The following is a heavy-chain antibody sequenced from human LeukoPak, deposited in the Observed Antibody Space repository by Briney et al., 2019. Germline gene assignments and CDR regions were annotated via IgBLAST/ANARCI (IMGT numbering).Heavy chain of an antibody. Sequence: GGSLRLSCAASGFTFSSYGMHWVRQAPGKGLEWVSSISNSSSYIYYADSVKGRFTISRDNAKNSLYLQMNSLRAEDTAVYYCARDLYGDYPWDYWGQGTLVTVSS. CDR1: GFTFSSYG. J-gene: IGHJ4*02. D-gene: IGHD4-17*01. CDR3: ARDLYGDYPWDY. V-gene: IGHV3-21*01. CDR2: ISNSSSYI.